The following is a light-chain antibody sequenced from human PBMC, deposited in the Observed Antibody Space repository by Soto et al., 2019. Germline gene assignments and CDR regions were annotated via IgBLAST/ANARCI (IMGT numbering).Light chain of an antibody. CDR1: QSVSSSY. J-gene: IGKJ5*01. Sequence: EIAVSQSPATVSLSPGERATLYCRASQSVSSSYLAWYQQKPGQAPRLLIYGASSRATGIPDRFSGSGSGTDFTLTISRLEPEDFAVYYCQQYGSTSITFGQGTRLEIK. CDR3: QQYGSTSIT. V-gene: IGKV3-20*01. CDR2: GAS.